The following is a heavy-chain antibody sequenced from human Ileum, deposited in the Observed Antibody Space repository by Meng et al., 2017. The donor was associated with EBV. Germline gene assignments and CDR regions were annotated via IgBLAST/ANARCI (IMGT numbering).Heavy chain of an antibody. J-gene: IGHJ4*02. Sequence: QVQTQGSGPGLVKPSETLSLTGSVSGGSVSSDKYYWTWIRQPPGKGLQWIGYIYYSGSAYYNPSLKSRVTLSVDRSTNQFSLNLSSVTAADTAVYYCARGAYFDYWGQGTLVTVSS. CDR3: ARGAYFDY. CDR1: GGSVSSDKYY. V-gene: IGHV4-61*01. CDR2: IYYSGSA.